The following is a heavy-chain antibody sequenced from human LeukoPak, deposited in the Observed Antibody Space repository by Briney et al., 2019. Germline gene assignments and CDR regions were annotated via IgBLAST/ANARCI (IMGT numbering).Heavy chain of an antibody. CDR3: AGASYDSSGVY. CDR2: IYYSGST. Sequence: PSETLSLTCTVSVGSISSYYWSWIRQPPGKGLEWIGYIYYSGSTNYNPSLKSRVTISVDTSKNQFSLKLSSVTAADTAVYYCAGASYDSSGVYWGQGTLVTVSS. D-gene: IGHD3-22*01. J-gene: IGHJ4*02. V-gene: IGHV4-59*01. CDR1: VGSISSYY.